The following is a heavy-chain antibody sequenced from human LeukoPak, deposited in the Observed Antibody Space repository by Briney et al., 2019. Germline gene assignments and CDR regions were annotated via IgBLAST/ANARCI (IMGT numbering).Heavy chain of an antibody. CDR3: AGDFTDSGSSLVYYYYYYMDV. D-gene: IGHD1-26*01. CDR1: GGSISSGGYY. CDR2: IYYSGST. Sequence: SETLSLTCTVSGGSISSGGYYWSWIRQHPGKGLEWIGYIYYSGSTYYNPSLKSRVTISVDTSKNQFSLKLSSVTAADTAVYYCAGDFTDSGSSLVYYYYYYMDVWGKGTTVTVSS. V-gene: IGHV4-31*03. J-gene: IGHJ6*03.